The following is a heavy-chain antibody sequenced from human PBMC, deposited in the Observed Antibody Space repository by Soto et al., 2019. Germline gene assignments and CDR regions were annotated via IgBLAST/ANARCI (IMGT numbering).Heavy chain of an antibody. V-gene: IGHV3-7*05. CDR2: IKQDGSEK. J-gene: IGHJ4*02. CDR1: GFTFSSYW. CDR3: ATSRDGYIIDY. Sequence: GGSLRLSCAASGFTFSSYWMSWVRQAPGKGLEWVANIKQDGSEKYYVDSVKGRFTIFRDNAKNSLYLQMNSLRAEDTAVYYCATSRDGYIIDYWGQGTLVTVSS. D-gene: IGHD5-12*01.